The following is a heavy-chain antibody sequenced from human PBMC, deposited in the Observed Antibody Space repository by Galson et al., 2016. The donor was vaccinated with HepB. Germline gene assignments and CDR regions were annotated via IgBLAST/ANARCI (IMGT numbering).Heavy chain of an antibody. V-gene: IGHV1-2*02. Sequence: SVKVSCKASGYSFTGHYTHWVRQAPGQGLEWMGWISPNRGDTKFAPKFQGRVTMTRDTSINTAYMEVNSLRSDDTAVYYCTSGYSFGRFNSWGQGTLVTVSS. CDR2: ISPNRGDT. D-gene: IGHD5-18*01. CDR3: TSGYSFGRFNS. J-gene: IGHJ4*02. CDR1: GYSFTGHY.